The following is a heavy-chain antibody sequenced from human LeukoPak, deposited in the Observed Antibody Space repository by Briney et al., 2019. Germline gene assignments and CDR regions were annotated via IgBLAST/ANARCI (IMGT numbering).Heavy chain of an antibody. CDR1: GGSFSGYY. V-gene: IGHV4-34*01. CDR2: INHSGST. CDR3: ARRPDPASITMVRGVSSATRYNWFDP. Sequence: KSSETLSLTCAVYGGSFSGYYWSWIRQPPGKGLEWIGEINHSGSTNYNPSLKSRVTISVDTSKNQFSLKLSSVTAADTAVYYCARRPDPASITMVRGVSSATRYNWFDPWGQGTLVTVSS. J-gene: IGHJ5*02. D-gene: IGHD3-10*01.